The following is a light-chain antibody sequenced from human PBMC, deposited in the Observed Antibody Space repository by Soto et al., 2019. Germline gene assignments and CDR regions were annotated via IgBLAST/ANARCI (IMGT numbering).Light chain of an antibody. CDR1: SSDVGSNNL. CDR2: EGS. Sequence: QSALTQPASVSGSPGRSITISCTGTSSDVGSNNLVSWYQQHPGKAPKLMIYEGSRRPSGVSNRFSGSKSGYTASLTISGLQAEDEADYYCCSYAGNYVFGTGTKVTVL. J-gene: IGLJ1*01. V-gene: IGLV2-23*01. CDR3: CSYAGNYV.